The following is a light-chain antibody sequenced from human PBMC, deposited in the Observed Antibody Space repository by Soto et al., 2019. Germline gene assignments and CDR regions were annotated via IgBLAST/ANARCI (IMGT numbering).Light chain of an antibody. CDR2: WAS. CDR3: QQCYSTTLFT. V-gene: IGKV4-1*01. J-gene: IGKJ3*01. Sequence: DIVMTQSPDSLAVSLGERATINCKSSQSVLYSSNNKNYLAWYQQKPGQPPKLLIYWASTRESGVPDRFSGSGSGTDFTLTISSLQAEDGAVYYCQQCYSTTLFTFGPGTKVDIK. CDR1: QSVLYSSNNKNY.